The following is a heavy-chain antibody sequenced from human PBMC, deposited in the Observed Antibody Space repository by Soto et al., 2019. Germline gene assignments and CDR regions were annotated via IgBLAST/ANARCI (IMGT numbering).Heavy chain of an antibody. CDR2: ISIRGGDE. V-gene: IGHV3-30*03. Sequence: QVQLVESGGGVVQPGKSLRLSCAASGFTFSSYAMHWARQAPGKGLEWVTVISIRGGDEYYAESVRGRFTISRDDSKNTLYMQIDSLRVEDTAVYYCARGTIVARQDVDYWGQGPLVTVSS. CDR1: GFTFSSYA. CDR3: ARGTIVARQDVDY. J-gene: IGHJ4*02. D-gene: IGHD6-6*01.